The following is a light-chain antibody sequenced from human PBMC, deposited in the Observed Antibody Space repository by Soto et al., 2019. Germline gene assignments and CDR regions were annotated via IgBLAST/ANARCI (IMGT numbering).Light chain of an antibody. CDR1: TGAVTSASY. Sequence: QAVVTQEPSLTVSPGGTVTLTCASSTGAVTSASYPSWFQQKPGQAPTTLIYNTINKYSWTPARFSGSLLGGKAALTLSGVQPEDEAEYYCLLYYGGTYVFGTGTKVTVL. J-gene: IGLJ1*01. V-gene: IGLV7-43*01. CDR3: LLYYGGTYV. CDR2: NTI.